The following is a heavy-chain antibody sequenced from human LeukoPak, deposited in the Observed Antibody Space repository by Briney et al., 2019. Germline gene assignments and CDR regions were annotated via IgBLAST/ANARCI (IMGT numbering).Heavy chain of an antibody. J-gene: IGHJ4*02. Sequence: GGSLRLSCAASGFTFDDYAIHWVRQAPGKGLEWVSGISWNSGNIGYADSVKGRFTISRDNAKNSLYLQMNNLGVDDTATYFCARHDSFIPYWGQGILVTVSS. V-gene: IGHV3-9*01. CDR2: ISWNSGNI. D-gene: IGHD5-18*01. CDR3: ARHDSFIPY. CDR1: GFTFDDYA.